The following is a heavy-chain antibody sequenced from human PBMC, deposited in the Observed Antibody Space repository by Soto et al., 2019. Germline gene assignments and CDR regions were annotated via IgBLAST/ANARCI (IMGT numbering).Heavy chain of an antibody. Sequence: SETMSLTCTVSGGSISSGGYYWSWIRQHPGKGLEWIGYIYYSGSTYYNPSLKSRVTISVDTSKNQFSLKLSSVTAADTAVYYCASYPINIPAAFNDEYCSDPWGQGTLVTVSS. D-gene: IGHD2-2*01. CDR1: GGSISSGGYY. V-gene: IGHV4-31*03. CDR3: ASYPINIPAAFNDEYCSDP. CDR2: IYYSGST. J-gene: IGHJ5*02.